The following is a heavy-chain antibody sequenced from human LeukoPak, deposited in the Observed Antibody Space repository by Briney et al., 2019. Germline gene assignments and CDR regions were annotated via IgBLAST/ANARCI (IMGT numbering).Heavy chain of an antibody. D-gene: IGHD3-22*01. J-gene: IGHJ3*02. Sequence: GGSRRLSCAASGFTLSNAWMNWVRQAPGKGLEWVSGISGSGISTYYADSVKGRFTISRDNSKNTLYLQINSLRVEDTAVYYCAKSWNYYDSSGDDALDIWGQGTMVTVSS. V-gene: IGHV3-23*01. CDR1: GFTLSNAW. CDR3: AKSWNYYDSSGDDALDI. CDR2: ISGSGIST.